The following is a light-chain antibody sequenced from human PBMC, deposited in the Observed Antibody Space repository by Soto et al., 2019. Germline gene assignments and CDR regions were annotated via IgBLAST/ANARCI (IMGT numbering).Light chain of an antibody. Sequence: QSALTQPASVSGSPGQSITIACTGTSSDVGSYNRVSWYQQAPGTAPKLIIHDVTNRPSGVPDRFSGSKSGNTASLTISGLQTEDEADYYCNSCTTSSTYVFGTGTKVTVL. CDR1: SSDVGSYNR. CDR2: DVT. J-gene: IGLJ1*01. V-gene: IGLV2-18*02. CDR3: NSCTTSSTYV.